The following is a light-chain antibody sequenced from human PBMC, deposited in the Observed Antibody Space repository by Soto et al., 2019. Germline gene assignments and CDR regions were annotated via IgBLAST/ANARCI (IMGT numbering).Light chain of an antibody. CDR1: SSDIGGHNY. CDR2: DVS. Sequence: QSALTQPASVSGSPRQSITISCTGTSSDIGGHNYVSWYQQHPGKAPKVIIYDVSNRPSGVSNRFSGSKSGNTASLTISGLQAEDEADYYCSSYTGSSVVFGGGTKLTVL. V-gene: IGLV2-14*01. J-gene: IGLJ2*01. CDR3: SSYTGSSVV.